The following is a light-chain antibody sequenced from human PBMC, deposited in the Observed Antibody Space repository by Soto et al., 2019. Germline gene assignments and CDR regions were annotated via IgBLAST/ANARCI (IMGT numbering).Light chain of an antibody. Sequence: EIVLTQSPGTLSLSPGERATLSCRASQSVSRGNLAWYQQKPGQAPRLLIYGASSGATGIPDRFSGSGSGTDFTLTISRLEPEDFAVYYCQQYASSPTFGQGTRLEIK. CDR2: GAS. CDR3: QQYASSPT. CDR1: QSVSRGN. V-gene: IGKV3-20*01. J-gene: IGKJ5*01.